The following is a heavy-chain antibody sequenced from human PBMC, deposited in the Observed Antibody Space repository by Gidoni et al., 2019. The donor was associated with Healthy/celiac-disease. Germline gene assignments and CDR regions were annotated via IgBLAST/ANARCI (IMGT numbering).Heavy chain of an antibody. D-gene: IGHD6-13*01. Sequence: EVQLVESGGGLVKPGGSLSLSCAASGVTFSRYIMNWVLQSRGKGLEWVSSISSSSSYIYYADSVKGRFTISRDNAKNSLYLQMNSLRAEDTAVYYCARDVKTSYSSPPAYWGQGTLVTVSS. CDR1: GVTFSRYI. V-gene: IGHV3-21*01. CDR2: ISSSSSYI. J-gene: IGHJ4*02. CDR3: ARDVKTSYSSPPAY.